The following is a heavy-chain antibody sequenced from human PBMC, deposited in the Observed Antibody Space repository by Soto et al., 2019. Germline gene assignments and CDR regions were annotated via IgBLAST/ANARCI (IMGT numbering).Heavy chain of an antibody. Sequence: RASVKVSCKASGYTFTRYTMNWVRQAPGQRLEWMGWINPDNGNTKSSQKFQDRVIITRDTSASTAYMDLGSLRSEDTAVHYCARGIATGQLDPWGQGTLVTVSS. V-gene: IGHV1-3*01. CDR3: ARGIATGQLDP. J-gene: IGHJ5*02. D-gene: IGHD2-15*01. CDR1: GYTFTRYT. CDR2: INPDNGNT.